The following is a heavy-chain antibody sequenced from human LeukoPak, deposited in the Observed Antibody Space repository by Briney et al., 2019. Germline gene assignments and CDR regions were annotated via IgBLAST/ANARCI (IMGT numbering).Heavy chain of an antibody. CDR2: FDPEDGET. D-gene: IGHD3-9*01. J-gene: IGHJ4*02. CDR1: GFTFTGYH. CDR3: ATDLPLDWG. Sequence: ASVKVSCKASGFTFTGYHIHWVRQAPGQGLEWMGGFDPEDGETIYAQKFQGRVTMTEDTSTDTAYMELSSLRSEDTAVYYCATDLPLDWGWGQGTLVTVSS. V-gene: IGHV1-24*01.